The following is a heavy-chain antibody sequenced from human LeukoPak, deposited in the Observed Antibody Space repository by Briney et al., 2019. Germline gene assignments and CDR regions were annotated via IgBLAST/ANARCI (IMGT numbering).Heavy chain of an antibody. CDR1: GFTFSTYW. CDR2: INPDGSTT. Sequence: GGSLRLSCAASGFTFSTYWMHWVRQPLGKGLVWVSRINPDGSTTNYADSVKGRFTISRDNAKNTLYLQMNSLTAEATAVYYCVRIATVTTPDYWGQGTLVTVSS. CDR3: VRIATVTTPDY. V-gene: IGHV3-74*01. D-gene: IGHD4-17*01. J-gene: IGHJ4*02.